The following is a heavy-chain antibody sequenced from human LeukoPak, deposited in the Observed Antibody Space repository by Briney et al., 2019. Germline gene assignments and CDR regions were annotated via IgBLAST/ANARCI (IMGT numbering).Heavy chain of an antibody. CDR2: DGHSAETT. V-gene: IGHV3-23*01. D-gene: IGHD3-3*01. J-gene: IGHJ3*01. Sequence: GGSLTLAWAVSGFTFRKYGMSWVRQAQGKGRESASVDGHSAETTHYADSVKGRFFISRDNSKNTVHLEMNSLRAEDTALYYCVKDSFILEGGVGSDDGFAVWAKGQWSPSLQ. CDR3: VKDSFILEGGVGSDDGFAV. CDR1: GFTFRKYG.